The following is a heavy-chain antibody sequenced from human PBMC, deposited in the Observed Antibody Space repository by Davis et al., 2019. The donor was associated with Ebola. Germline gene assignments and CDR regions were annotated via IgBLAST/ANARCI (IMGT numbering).Heavy chain of an antibody. CDR1: GGSVSSGSHY. Sequence: SETLSLTCTVSGGSVSSGSHYWSWIRQSPGKGLEWIGYMSYTRRTKYNRSLKSRVTISIDPSKNDFSLKRDSMTAADTAVYYCSRDPSAVGRWDIWGQGTMVTVSS. CDR3: SRDPSAVGRWDI. CDR2: MSYTRRT. V-gene: IGHV4-61*03. J-gene: IGHJ3*02.